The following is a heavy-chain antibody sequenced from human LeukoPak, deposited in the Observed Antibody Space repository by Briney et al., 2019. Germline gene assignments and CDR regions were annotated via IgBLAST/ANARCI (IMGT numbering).Heavy chain of an antibody. D-gene: IGHD3-3*01. V-gene: IGHV3-30*03. Sequence: GGSLRLSCAASGFTFSSYGMHWVRQAPGKGLEWVAVISYDGSNKYYADSVKGRFTISRDNSKNTLYLQMNGLRAEDTAVYYCARTYDFGRGPPGDAFDNWGPGTLVTVSS. CDR3: ARTYDFGRGPPGDAFDN. CDR2: ISYDGSNK. J-gene: IGHJ3*02. CDR1: GFTFSSYG.